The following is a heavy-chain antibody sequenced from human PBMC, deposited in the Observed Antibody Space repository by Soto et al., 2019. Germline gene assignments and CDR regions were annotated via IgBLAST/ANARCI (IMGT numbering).Heavy chain of an antibody. CDR2: INSDGSST. Sequence: EVQLVESGGGLVQPGGSLRLSCAAFGFTFSSYWMHWVRQAPGKGLVWVSRINSDGSSTRYADSVKGRFTISRDNAKNTLYLQMNSLRAEDTAVYYCARRFRYCSSTSCYADAFDIWGQGTMVTVSS. CDR1: GFTFSSYW. J-gene: IGHJ3*02. V-gene: IGHV3-74*01. D-gene: IGHD2-2*01. CDR3: ARRFRYCSSTSCYADAFDI.